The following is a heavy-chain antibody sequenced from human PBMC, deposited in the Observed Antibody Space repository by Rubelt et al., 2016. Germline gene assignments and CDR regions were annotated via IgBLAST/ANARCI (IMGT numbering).Heavy chain of an antibody. D-gene: IGHD3-16*01. CDR2: IHYGGST. CDR3: ARHGGDIAGDNGCDV. Sequence: QVLLQESGPGLVKPSETLSLTCSISDSSMNIHSWSWFRRPPGKGLEWIGSIHYGGSTKYKHSLKTRLSISVDTSKNLFSLSLTSITASDTATYYCARHGGDIAGDNGCDVWGPGTLVTVSS. J-gene: IGHJ5*02. V-gene: IGHV4-59*08. CDR1: DSSMNIHS.